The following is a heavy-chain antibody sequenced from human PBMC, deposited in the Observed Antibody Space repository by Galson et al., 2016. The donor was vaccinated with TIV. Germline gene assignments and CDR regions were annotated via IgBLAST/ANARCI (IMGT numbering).Heavy chain of an antibody. V-gene: IGHV3-33*01. CDR1: GFTFASYG. CDR3: GRAFYNNGWFIEY. D-gene: IGHD6-19*01. CDR2: MWYDGSDK. J-gene: IGHJ4*02. Sequence: SLRLSCAASGFTFASYGMHWVRQAPGKGLEWVILMWYDGSDKYYADSVKGRFTISRDNSKNTLYLQMNSLRAEDTATYYCGRAFYNNGWFIEYWGQGTLVTVSS.